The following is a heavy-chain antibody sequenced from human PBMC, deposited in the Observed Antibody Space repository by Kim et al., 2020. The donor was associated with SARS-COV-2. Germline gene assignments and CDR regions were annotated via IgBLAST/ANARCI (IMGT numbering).Heavy chain of an antibody. V-gene: IGHV6-1*01. CDR2: TYYRSKWYN. CDR1: GDSVSSNSAA. J-gene: IGHJ4*02. D-gene: IGHD6-19*01. Sequence: SQTPSLTCAISGDSVSSNSAAWNWIRQSPSRGLEWLGRTYYRSKWYNDYAVSVKSRITINPDTSKNQFSLQLNSVTPEDTAVYYCARTEQWLVLVTGPEYYFDYWGQGTLVTVSS. CDR3: ARTEQWLVLVTGPEYYFDY.